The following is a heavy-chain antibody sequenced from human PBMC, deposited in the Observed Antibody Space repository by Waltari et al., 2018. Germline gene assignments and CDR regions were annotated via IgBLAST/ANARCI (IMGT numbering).Heavy chain of an antibody. CDR1: GYTFTSYY. Sequence: QVQLVQSGAEVKKPGASVKVSCKASGYTFTSYYMHWVRQAPGQGLEWMGIINPSGGSTSYAQKFQGRVTMTRDTSTSTAYMELRSLRSDDTAVYYCASGGSILYGGYVTLDYWGQGTLVTVSS. J-gene: IGHJ4*02. CDR3: ASGGSILYGGYVTLDY. D-gene: IGHD5-12*01. V-gene: IGHV1-46*01. CDR2: INPSGGST.